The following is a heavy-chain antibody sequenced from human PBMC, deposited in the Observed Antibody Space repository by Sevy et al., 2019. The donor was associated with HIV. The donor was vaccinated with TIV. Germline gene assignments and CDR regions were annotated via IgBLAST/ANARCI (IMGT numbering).Heavy chain of an antibody. CDR2: LSFGCGEI. CDR1: GFTFSKYS. D-gene: IGHD2-8*01. V-gene: IGHV3-23*01. CDR3: AREGCTKPHDY. J-gene: IGHJ4*02. Sequence: SLRLSCAASGFTFSKYSMSWVRQPPGKGLEWVSTLSFGCGEINYADSVKGRFTISRDNSKSSVYLQMNNLRPEDTAVYYCAREGCTKPHDYWGQGTLVTVSS.